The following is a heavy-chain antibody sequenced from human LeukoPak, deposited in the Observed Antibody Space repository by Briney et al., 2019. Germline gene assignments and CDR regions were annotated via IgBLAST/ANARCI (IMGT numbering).Heavy chain of an antibody. Sequence: PSETLSLTCTVSGGSISSGSYYWSWIRQPAGKGLEWIGRIYTSGSTNYNPSLKSRVTISVDTSKNQFSLKLSSVTAADTAVYYCARDVLSSSWYGDYFDYWGQGTLVTVSS. J-gene: IGHJ4*02. D-gene: IGHD6-13*01. CDR2: IYTSGST. CDR1: GGSISSGSYY. V-gene: IGHV4-61*02. CDR3: ARDVLSSSWYGDYFDY.